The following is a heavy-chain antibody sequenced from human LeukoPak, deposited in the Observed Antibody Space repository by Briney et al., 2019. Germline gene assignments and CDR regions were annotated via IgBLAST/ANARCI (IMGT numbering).Heavy chain of an antibody. Sequence: GESLKISCKGSGYSFTSYWIGWVRQMPGKGLEGMGIIYPGDSDTRYSPSFPGQVTISAEKYISTAYLQWSSLKASDTAMYYCARLTIFGVYFDYWGQGTLVTVSS. D-gene: IGHD3-3*01. CDR2: IYPGDSDT. J-gene: IGHJ4*02. CDR1: GYSFTSYW. V-gene: IGHV5-51*01. CDR3: ARLTIFGVYFDY.